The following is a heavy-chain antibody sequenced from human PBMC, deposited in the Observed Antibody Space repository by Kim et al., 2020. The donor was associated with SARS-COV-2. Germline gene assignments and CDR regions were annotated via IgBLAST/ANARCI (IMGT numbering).Heavy chain of an antibody. D-gene: IGHD6-13*01. CDR3: ARDEGYSSSCWYNY. Sequence: SETLSLTCAVSGGSISSSNWWSWVRQPPGKGLEWIGEIYHSGSTNYNPSLKSRVTISVDKSKNQFSLKLSSVTAADTAVYYCARDEGYSSSCWYNYWGQGTLVTVSS. J-gene: IGHJ4*02. CDR2: IYHSGST. CDR1: GGSISSSNW. V-gene: IGHV4-4*02.